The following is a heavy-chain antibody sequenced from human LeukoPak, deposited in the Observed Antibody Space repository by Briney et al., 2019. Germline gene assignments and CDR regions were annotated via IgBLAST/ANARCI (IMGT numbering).Heavy chain of an antibody. D-gene: IGHD2-15*01. CDR1: GFTFSDYY. CDR2: ISAGSGHT. J-gene: IGHJ3*02. V-gene: IGHV3-11*03. CDR3: ARLLLSVSMGRAFDI. Sequence: PGGSLRVSCAASGFTFSDYYMTWIRQTPGKGLEWVSYISAGSGHTDYADSMKGRFTISRDNAKNSLYLQMDSLRAEDTAVYYCARLLLSVSMGRAFDIWGQGTMVTVSS.